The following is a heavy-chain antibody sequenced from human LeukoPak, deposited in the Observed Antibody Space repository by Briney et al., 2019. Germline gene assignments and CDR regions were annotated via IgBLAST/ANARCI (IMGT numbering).Heavy chain of an antibody. CDR1: GLTFSSYD. J-gene: IGHJ4*02. D-gene: IGHD3-22*01. CDR2: ISGSGGST. CDR3: AKEAKPPGNYYDSSGYYYDY. V-gene: IGHV3-23*01. Sequence: GGSPRLSCAAPGLTFSSYDMSWVRQAPGKGLEWVSAISGSGGSTYYADSVKVRFTISRDNSKNTLYLQMNSLRAEDTAVYYCAKEAKPPGNYYDSSGYYYDYWGQGTLVTVSS.